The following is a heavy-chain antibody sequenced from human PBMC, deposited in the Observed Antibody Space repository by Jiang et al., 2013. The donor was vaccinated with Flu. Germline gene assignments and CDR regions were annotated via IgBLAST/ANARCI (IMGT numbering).Heavy chain of an antibody. CDR3: ATAPINSYYYDSSGYLDY. CDR1: GYSFTSYW. V-gene: IGHV5-51*01. CDR2: IYPGDSDT. D-gene: IGHD3-22*01. Sequence: LKISCKGSGYSFTSYWIGWVRQMPGKGLEWMGIIYPGDSDTRYSPSFQGQVTISADKSISTAYLQWSSLKASDTAMYYCATAPINSYYYDSSGYLDYWGQGTLVTVSS. J-gene: IGHJ4*02.